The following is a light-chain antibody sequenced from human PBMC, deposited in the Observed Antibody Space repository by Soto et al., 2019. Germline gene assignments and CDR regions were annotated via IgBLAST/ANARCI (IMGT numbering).Light chain of an antibody. V-gene: IGLV2-14*03. CDR3: SSFTCSGKLVV. CDR2: DVS. CDR1: SSDVGSYNY. J-gene: IGLJ2*01. Sequence: QSALTQPASVSGSPGQSITISCSGTSSDVGSYNYVSWYQQHPGKAPKLMIYDVSKRPSGVSSRFSGSKSGNTASLTISGRRAGDEADYYCSSFTCSGKLVVFGGGTKVHVL.